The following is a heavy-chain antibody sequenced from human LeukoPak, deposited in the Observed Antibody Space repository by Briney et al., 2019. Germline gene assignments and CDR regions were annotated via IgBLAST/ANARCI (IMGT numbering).Heavy chain of an antibody. CDR2: IYYSGST. J-gene: IGHJ4*02. CDR3: ARAVVVGPYFDY. Sequence: SETLSLTCTVSGGSVSSGSYYWSWIRQPPGKGLEWIGYIYYSGSTNYNPSLKSRVTISVDTSKNQFSLKLSSVTAADTAVYYCARAVVVGPYFDYWGQGTLVTVSS. V-gene: IGHV4-61*01. D-gene: IGHD1-26*01. CDR1: GGSVSSGSYY.